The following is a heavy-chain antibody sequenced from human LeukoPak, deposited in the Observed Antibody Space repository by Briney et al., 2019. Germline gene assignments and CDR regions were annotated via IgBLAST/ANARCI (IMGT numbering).Heavy chain of an antibody. CDR1: GFTFSSYA. Sequence: GGSLRLSRAASGFTFSSYAMHWVRQAPGKGLEWVAVISYDGSNKYYADSVKGRFTISRDNSKNTLYLQMNSLRAEDTAVYYCARDIVVVPAAIPSWHYYYGMDVWGQGTTVTVSS. D-gene: IGHD2-2*01. J-gene: IGHJ6*02. CDR3: ARDIVVVPAAIPSWHYYYGMDV. CDR2: ISYDGSNK. V-gene: IGHV3-30-3*01.